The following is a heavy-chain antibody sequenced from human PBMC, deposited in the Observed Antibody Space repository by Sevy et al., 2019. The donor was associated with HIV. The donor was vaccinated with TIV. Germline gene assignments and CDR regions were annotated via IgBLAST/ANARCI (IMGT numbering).Heavy chain of an antibody. CDR2: ISGIGTPI. Sequence: GGSLRLSCTYSELGFSSHSFNWVRQAPGKGLEWISYISGIGTPISYLDSLRGRFTISRDNAKNSLFLQMNNLRDDDTAVYYCARDLHWAFDQWGQGNLVTVSS. CDR3: ARDLHWAFDQ. CDR1: ELGFSSHS. J-gene: IGHJ4*02. V-gene: IGHV3-48*02. D-gene: IGHD7-27*01.